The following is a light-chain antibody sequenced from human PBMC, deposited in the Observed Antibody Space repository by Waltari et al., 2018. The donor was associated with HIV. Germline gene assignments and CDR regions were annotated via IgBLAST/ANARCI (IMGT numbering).Light chain of an antibody. CDR2: WSS. CDR1: QSLFYSSNNGHY. V-gene: IGKV4-1*01. CDR3: QQYFKSPRT. Sequence: DIVMTQSPDSLAVSLGERATINCKSSQSLFYSSNNGHYLAWYQQKPGQPPKLLIYWSSTRKSGVPDRFSCSGSGTDFTLTISSLQAEDAAVYYCQQYFKSPRTFGQGTKVEIK. J-gene: IGKJ1*01.